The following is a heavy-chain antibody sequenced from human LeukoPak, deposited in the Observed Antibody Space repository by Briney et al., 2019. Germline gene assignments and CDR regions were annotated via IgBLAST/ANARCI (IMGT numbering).Heavy chain of an antibody. CDR1: GDLFSSSRYY. Sequence: SGTLSLTCIVSGDLFSSSRYYWGWIRQPPGKGLEWIGYIFYTGTTNYNFSLKSRLTISVDTSKNQFSLRLTSVTAADTAVYYCARADDYSGSGFSPYGMDVWGQGTTVTVSS. CDR3: ARADDYSGSGFSPYGMDV. D-gene: IGHD3-10*01. V-gene: IGHV4-61*01. CDR2: IFYTGTT. J-gene: IGHJ6*02.